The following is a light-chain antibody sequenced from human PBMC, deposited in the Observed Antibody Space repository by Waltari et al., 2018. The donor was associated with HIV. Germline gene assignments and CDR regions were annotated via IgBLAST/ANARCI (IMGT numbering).Light chain of an antibody. CDR3: TSYTTSTTVI. CDR1: SSDVGGYNY. CDR2: EVS. J-gene: IGLJ2*01. Sequence: QSALTQPASVSGSPGQSIPISCTGTSSDVGGYNYVSWYQHHPGKVPKLMIYEVSNRPSGVSNRFSGSKSGNTASLTISGLQAEDEADYYCTSYTTSTTVIFGGGTKLTVL. V-gene: IGLV2-14*01.